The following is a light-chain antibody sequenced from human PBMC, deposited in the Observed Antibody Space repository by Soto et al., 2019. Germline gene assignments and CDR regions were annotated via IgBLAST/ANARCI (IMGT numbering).Light chain of an antibody. J-gene: IGLJ2*01. CDR2: DVN. V-gene: IGLV2-14*01. CDR3: SSYTGSSTNVV. CDR1: SSDVGGYNY. Sequence: QSALTQPASVSGSPGQSITISCTGTSSDVGGYNYVSWYQQHPGKAPKLMIYDVNNRPSGVSNRFSGSKSGNTASLTISGLQAEDEDDYYCSSYTGSSTNVVFGGGTKLTVL.